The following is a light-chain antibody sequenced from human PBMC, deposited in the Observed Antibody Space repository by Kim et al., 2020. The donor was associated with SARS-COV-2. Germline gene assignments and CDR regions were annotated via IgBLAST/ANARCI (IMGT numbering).Light chain of an antibody. CDR2: AKD. V-gene: IGLV3-19*01. J-gene: IGLJ2*01. CDR3: KSRDSRGKVV. Sequence: SSELTQDPAVSVALGQTVRIKCQGDSLRNYYATWYQQKARQAPVLVFYAKDKRPSGVPDRFSGSTSGNTASLTITGAQAADEADYYCKSRDSRGKVVFGG. CDR1: SLRNYY.